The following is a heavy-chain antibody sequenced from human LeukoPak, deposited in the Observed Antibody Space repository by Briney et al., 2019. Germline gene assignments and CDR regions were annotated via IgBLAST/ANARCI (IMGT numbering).Heavy chain of an antibody. CDR1: GFTFSSYA. V-gene: IGHV3-23*01. D-gene: IGHD6-13*01. CDR2: ISGSGGST. CDR3: AKDREPYSSSWYYLDY. J-gene: IGHJ4*02. Sequence: GGSLRLSCAASGFTFSSYAMSWVRQAPGKGLEWVSAISGSGGSTYYADSVKGRFTISRDNSKNTLFLQMNSLRAEDTAIFYCAKDREPYSSSWYYLDYWGQGTLVTVSS.